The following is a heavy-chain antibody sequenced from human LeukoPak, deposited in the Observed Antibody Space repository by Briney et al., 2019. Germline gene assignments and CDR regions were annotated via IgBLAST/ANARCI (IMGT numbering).Heavy chain of an antibody. CDR3: ARDSGSSWYFDY. J-gene: IGHJ4*02. CDR2: ISSSGSYT. CDR1: GFIFSDYY. V-gene: IGHV3-11*05. D-gene: IGHD6-13*01. Sequence: GGSLRLSCAASGFIFSDYYMSWIRQAPGKGLEWVSYISSSGSYTHYADSVKGRFTISRDNAKNSLYLQMNSLRAEDTAVYYCARDSGSSWYFDYWGQGTLVTVSS.